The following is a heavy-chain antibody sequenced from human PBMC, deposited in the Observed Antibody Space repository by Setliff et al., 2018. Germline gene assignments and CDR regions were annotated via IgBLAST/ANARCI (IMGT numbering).Heavy chain of an antibody. D-gene: IGHD6-19*01. CDR1: GYFVSSGYN. Sequence: SETLSLTCTVSGYFVSSGYNWGWIRQAPGKGLEWIATVYLTGSTYYNPSLKSRAIISRDTSKNQCFLRLSSVTAADAAVYYCVRGRVGSGGYNDPGYFDDWGKGTMVTVSS. CDR3: VRGRVGSGGYNDPGYFDD. CDR2: VYLTGST. V-gene: IGHV4-38-2*02. J-gene: IGHJ4*02.